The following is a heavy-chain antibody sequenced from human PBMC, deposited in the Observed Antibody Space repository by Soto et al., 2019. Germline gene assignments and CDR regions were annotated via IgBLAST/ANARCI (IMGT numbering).Heavy chain of an antibody. CDR1: GFIFKMYW. CDR3: TRRKRPISTGTGAY. Sequence: GGSLRLSCAASGFIFKMYWMHWVRQSPGKGLVWISRIYNDGTYSDYADSVRGRFTISRDNVNDTLYLQMNNLRAEDSGLYYCTRRKRPISTGTGAYWCQGTHVTLSS. J-gene: IGHJ4*02. D-gene: IGHD3-10*01. CDR2: IYNDGTYS. V-gene: IGHV3-74*01.